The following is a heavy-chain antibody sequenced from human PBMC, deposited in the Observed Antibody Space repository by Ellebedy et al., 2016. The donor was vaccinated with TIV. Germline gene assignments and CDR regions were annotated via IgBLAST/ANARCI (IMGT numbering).Heavy chain of an antibody. Sequence: AASVKVSCKASGYTFTSYDINWVRQATRQGLEWMGLMNPDSGNTAYAQKFQGRVSMTRNTSISTAYLELSNLRSDDTAVYYCARGIRMPSDYWGQGTLVTVSS. CDR1: GYTFTSYD. D-gene: IGHD2-15*01. CDR3: ARGIRMPSDY. V-gene: IGHV1-8*01. J-gene: IGHJ4*02. CDR2: MNPDSGNT.